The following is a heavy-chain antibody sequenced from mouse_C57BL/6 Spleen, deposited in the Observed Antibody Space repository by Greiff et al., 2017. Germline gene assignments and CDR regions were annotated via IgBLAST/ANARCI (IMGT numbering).Heavy chain of an antibody. Sequence: VQLQQSGAELVRPGASVTLSCKASGYTFTDYEMHWVKQTPVHGLEWIGAIDPETGGTAYNQKFKGKAILTADKSSNTAYLQLSSLTSEDTAVYYCTTTLYDGYPHFDYWGQGTTLTVSS. CDR3: TTTLYDGYPHFDY. J-gene: IGHJ2*01. CDR1: GYTFTDYE. CDR2: IDPETGGT. D-gene: IGHD2-3*01. V-gene: IGHV1-15*01.